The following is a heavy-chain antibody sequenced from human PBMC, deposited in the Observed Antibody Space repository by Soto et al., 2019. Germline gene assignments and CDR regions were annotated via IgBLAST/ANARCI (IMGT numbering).Heavy chain of an antibody. D-gene: IGHD1-26*01. CDR2: INPSGGST. Sequence: GGSVKEYFKASGYTFTSYYMHLVRQAPGQGLEWMGIINPSGGSTSYAQKFQGRVTMTRDTSTSTVYMELSSLRSEDTAVYYCARDTPEVVGANDMDGMDVWGQGTTVTVSS. CDR3: ARDTPEVVGANDMDGMDV. J-gene: IGHJ6*01. CDR1: GYTFTSYY. V-gene: IGHV1-46*01.